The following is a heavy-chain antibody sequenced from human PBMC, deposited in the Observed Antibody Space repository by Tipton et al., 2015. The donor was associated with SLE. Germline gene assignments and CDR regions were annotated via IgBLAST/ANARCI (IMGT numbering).Heavy chain of an antibody. CDR3: GRVSYYDILTDI. D-gene: IGHD3-9*01. J-gene: IGHJ3*02. CDR2: MNSDGSRI. CDR1: GFTFSSYW. V-gene: IGHV3-74*01. Sequence: GSLRLSCAASGFTFSSYWMTWVRQAPGKGLVWVSRMNSDGSRISYADSVKGRFTISRDNAKNTLYLQMNSLRAEDTAIYYCGRVSYYDILTDIWGQGTMVSVSS.